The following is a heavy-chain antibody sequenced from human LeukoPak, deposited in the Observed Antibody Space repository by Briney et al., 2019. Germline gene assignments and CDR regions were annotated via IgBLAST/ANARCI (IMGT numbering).Heavy chain of an antibody. Sequence: PGGSLRLSCAASGLVFSRSGMHWIRQAPGKGLEWVAFLQYDENEIYYAESVKGRLTIFRDNSKNTLYLQMSSLRSDDTAVYYCVSEERAVKDSWGQGTLVSVSS. V-gene: IGHV3-30*02. CDR3: VSEERAVKDS. D-gene: IGHD3-10*01. J-gene: IGHJ4*02. CDR2: LQYDENEI. CDR1: GLVFSRSG.